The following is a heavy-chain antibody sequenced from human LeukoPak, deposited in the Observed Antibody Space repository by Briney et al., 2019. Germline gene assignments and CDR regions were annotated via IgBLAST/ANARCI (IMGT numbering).Heavy chain of an antibody. J-gene: IGHJ4*02. Sequence: SETLSLTCAVYGGSLGGYYWSWIRQPPGKGLEWIGQIDDSGITNYIPSLKSRVTISLDTSKKQYSLKLSSVSAADTAVYYCARASAYSSPSGVNCWGQGTLVTVSS. D-gene: IGHD6-6*01. CDR1: GGSLGGYY. V-gene: IGHV4-34*01. CDR2: IDDSGIT. CDR3: ARASAYSSPSGVNC.